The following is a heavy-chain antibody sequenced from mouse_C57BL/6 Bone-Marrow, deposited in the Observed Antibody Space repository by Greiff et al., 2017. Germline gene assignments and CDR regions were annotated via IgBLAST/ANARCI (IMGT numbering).Heavy chain of an antibody. V-gene: IGHV1-47*01. Sequence: QVQLKQSGAELVKPGASVKMSCKASGYTFTTYPIEWMKQNHGKSLEWIGNFHPYNDDTKYNEKFKGKATLTVEKSSSTVYLELSRLTSDDSAVYYCARGGNYYGSSYVPYWYFDVWGTGTTVTVSS. CDR2: FHPYNDDT. CDR3: ARGGNYYGSSYVPYWYFDV. D-gene: IGHD1-1*01. J-gene: IGHJ1*03. CDR1: GYTFTTYP.